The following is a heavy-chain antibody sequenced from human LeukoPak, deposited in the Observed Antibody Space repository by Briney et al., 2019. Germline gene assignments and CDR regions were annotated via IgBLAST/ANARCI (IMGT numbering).Heavy chain of an antibody. D-gene: IGHD3-3*01. Sequence: GGSLRLSCAASGCTFSYYYMSWIRQAPGEGLEWVSYISSGGSTIYYADSVKGRFTISRDNAKNSLYLQMNSLRAEDTAVYYCARYLPLLRFLEWLLPNDYWGQGTLVPVSS. V-gene: IGHV3-11*01. J-gene: IGHJ4*02. CDR2: ISSGGSTI. CDR3: ARYLPLLRFLEWLLPNDY. CDR1: GCTFSYYY.